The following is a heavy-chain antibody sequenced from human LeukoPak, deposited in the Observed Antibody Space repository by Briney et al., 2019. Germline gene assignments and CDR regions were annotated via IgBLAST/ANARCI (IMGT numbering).Heavy chain of an antibody. CDR2: ISYDGTNK. V-gene: IGHV3-30-3*01. CDR3: VRAPMSYDSSGFGGAFDI. J-gene: IGHJ3*02. CDR1: GFTFSNYA. D-gene: IGHD3-22*01. Sequence: PGRSLRLSCAASGFTFSNYAMHWVRQAPGKGLEWVAVISYDGTNKYYADSVKGRFTISRDNSKNTMYLQMNSLRAEDTAMYYCVRAPMSYDSSGFGGAFDIWGQGTMVTVSS.